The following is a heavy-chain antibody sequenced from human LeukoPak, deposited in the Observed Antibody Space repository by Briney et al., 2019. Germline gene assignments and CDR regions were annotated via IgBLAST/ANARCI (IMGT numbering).Heavy chain of an antibody. CDR2: ITGSGQTK. CDR3: AKESLVVIESYFDN. CDR1: GLSFSDYA. V-gene: IGHV3-23*01. D-gene: IGHD3-22*01. J-gene: IGHJ4*02. Sequence: GGSLGLSCLVSGLSFSDYAMSWVRRAPGKGLEWVSAITGSGQTKYYTDSVKGRFTMSRDNSKNTLYLQMNSLRDEDTAEYFCAKESLVVIESYFDNWGQGTLVLVSS.